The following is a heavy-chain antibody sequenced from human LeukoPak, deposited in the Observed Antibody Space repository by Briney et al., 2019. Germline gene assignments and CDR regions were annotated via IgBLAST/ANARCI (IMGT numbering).Heavy chain of an antibody. CDR2: ISYDGSNK. CDR3: ARDSPDGGDGYNPNRFTFGY. J-gene: IGHJ4*02. Sequence: GGSLRLSCAASGFTFSSYGMHWVRQAPGKGLEWVAVISYDGSNKYYADSVKGRFTISRDNSKNTLYLQMNSLRAEDTAVYYCARDSPDGGDGYNPNRFTFGYWGQGTLVTVSS. CDR1: GFTFSSYG. V-gene: IGHV3-30*03. D-gene: IGHD5-24*01.